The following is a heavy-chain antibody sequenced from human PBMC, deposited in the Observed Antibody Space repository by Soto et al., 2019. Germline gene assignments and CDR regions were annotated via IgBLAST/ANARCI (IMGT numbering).Heavy chain of an antibody. Sequence: QVQLVESGGGVVQPGRSLRLSCAASGFTFSSYGMHWVRQAPGKGLEWVAVISYDGSNKYYADSVKGRFIISRDNSKNTLYLQMNSLRAEDTAVYYCAKESIYGDSYYLGQGTLVTVSS. D-gene: IGHD4-17*01. V-gene: IGHV3-30*18. CDR1: GFTFSSYG. CDR3: AKESIYGDSYY. J-gene: IGHJ4*02. CDR2: ISYDGSNK.